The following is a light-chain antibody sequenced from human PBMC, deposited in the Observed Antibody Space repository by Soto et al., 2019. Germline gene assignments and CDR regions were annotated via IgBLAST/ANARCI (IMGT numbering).Light chain of an antibody. CDR1: QSVSSSY. CDR3: QQYGSSYT. Sequence: EIVLTQSPGTLSLSPGERATLSCRASQSVSSSYLAWYQQKPGQAPRLLIYGASSRATGIPDRFSGSWSGTDFTLTISRLETEDFAVYYCQQYGSSYTFGQGTKLESK. CDR2: GAS. V-gene: IGKV3-20*01. J-gene: IGKJ2*01.